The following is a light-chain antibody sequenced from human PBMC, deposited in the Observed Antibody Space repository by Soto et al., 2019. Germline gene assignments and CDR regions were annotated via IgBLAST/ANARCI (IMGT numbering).Light chain of an antibody. J-gene: IGKJ4*01. CDR2: TAS. Sequence: DIQMTQSPSSLSASVGDRVTITCRASQGITTYLAWYQQKPGKVPKLLIYTASTLQSGVPSRFSGSGSGTDFTLTISSLQPEDVATYYCQNYNSAPLTFGGGIKVEI. CDR3: QNYNSAPLT. V-gene: IGKV1-27*01. CDR1: QGITTY.